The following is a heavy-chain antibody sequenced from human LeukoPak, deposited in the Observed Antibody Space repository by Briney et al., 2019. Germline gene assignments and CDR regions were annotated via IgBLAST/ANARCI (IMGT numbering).Heavy chain of an antibody. V-gene: IGHV3-33*03. Sequence: PGRSLRLSCAASGFTFSSYAMHWVRQAPGKGLEWVAVIWYDGSNNYYADSVKGRFTITRDNSKNTLYLQMNSLSAEDTAVYYCSANFDFWGQGTLVTVSS. D-gene: IGHD6-25*01. J-gene: IGHJ4*02. CDR1: GFTFSSYA. CDR3: SANFDF. CDR2: IWYDGSNN.